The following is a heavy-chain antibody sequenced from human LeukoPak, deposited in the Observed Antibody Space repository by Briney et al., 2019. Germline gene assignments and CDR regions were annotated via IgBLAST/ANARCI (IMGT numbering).Heavy chain of an antibody. J-gene: IGHJ4*02. V-gene: IGHV3-66*01. D-gene: IGHD3-10*01. Sequence: GGSLRLSCAASGFTVSSHYMTWVRQAPGKGLEWVSVIYTSGSTYYADSVKGRFTISRDNSENTLYLQMHSLRAEDTAVYYCARGLDGSGSTFVDWGQGTLVTVSS. CDR1: GFTVSSHY. CDR3: ARGLDGSGSTFVD. CDR2: IYTSGST.